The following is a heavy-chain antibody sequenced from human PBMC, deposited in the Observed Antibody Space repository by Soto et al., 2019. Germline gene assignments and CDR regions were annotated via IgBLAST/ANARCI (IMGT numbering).Heavy chain of an antibody. J-gene: IGHJ3*02. CDR2: IYPGDSDT. V-gene: IGHV5-51*01. CDR1: GYSFTSYW. Sequence: GESLTNSSKFSGYSFTSYWIGWVRQMPGKGLEWMGIIYPGDSDTRYSPSFQGHVTISADKSFTTAYLQWSSLKASDTAMYYCAQSPRLTEAFDIWGQGTMVTVSS. CDR3: AQSPRLTEAFDI.